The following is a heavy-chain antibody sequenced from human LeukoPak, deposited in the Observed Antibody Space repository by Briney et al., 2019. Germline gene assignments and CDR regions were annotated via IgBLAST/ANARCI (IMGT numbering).Heavy chain of an antibody. CDR1: GGSISSYY. CDR2: IYYSGST. Sequence: PSETLSLTCTVSGGSISSYYWSWIRQPPGKGLEWIGYIYYSGSTNYNPSLKSRVTISVHTSKNQFSLKLSSVTAADTAVYYCARLGGDILTGYYLDYWGQGTLVTVSS. D-gene: IGHD3-9*01. V-gene: IGHV4-59*01. CDR3: ARLGGDILTGYYLDY. J-gene: IGHJ4*02.